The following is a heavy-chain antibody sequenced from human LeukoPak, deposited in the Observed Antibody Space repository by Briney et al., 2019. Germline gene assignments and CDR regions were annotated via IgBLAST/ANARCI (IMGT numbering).Heavy chain of an antibody. D-gene: IGHD4-17*01. CDR3: ARDYGDASYYYYMDV. V-gene: IGHV1-2*02. J-gene: IGHJ6*03. Sequence: GASVKVSCKASGYTFTGYYMHWVRQAPGQGLEWMGWINPNSGGTNYAQKFQGRVTMTRDTSISTAYMELSRLRSDDTAVYYCARDYGDASYYYYMDVWGKGTTVTVSS. CDR2: INPNSGGT. CDR1: GYTFTGYY.